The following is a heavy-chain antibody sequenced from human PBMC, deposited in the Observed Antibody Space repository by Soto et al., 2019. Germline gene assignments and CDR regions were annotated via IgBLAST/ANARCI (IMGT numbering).Heavy chain of an antibody. CDR1: GGTFSSYA. J-gene: IGHJ6*02. D-gene: IGHD4-17*01. CDR2: IIPIFGTA. CDR3: ARVGTTVTTSVYYYYGMDV. Sequence: SVKVSCKASGGTFSSYAISWVRQAPGQGLEWMGGIIPIFGTANYAQKFQGRVTITADESTSTAYMELSSLRSEDTAVYYCARVGTTVTTSVYYYYGMDVWGQGTTVTVSS. V-gene: IGHV1-69*13.